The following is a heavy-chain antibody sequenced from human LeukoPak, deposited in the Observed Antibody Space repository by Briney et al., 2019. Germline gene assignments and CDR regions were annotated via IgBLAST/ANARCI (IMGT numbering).Heavy chain of an antibody. V-gene: IGHV4-34*01. Sequence: KPSETLSLTCAVYGGSFSGYYWSWIRQPPGKGLEWIGEINHSGSTNYNPSLKSRVTISVDTSKNQFSLKQSSVTAADTAVYYCAREAAAKFDPWGQGTLVTVSS. J-gene: IGHJ5*02. CDR3: AREAAAKFDP. CDR2: INHSGST. D-gene: IGHD6-13*01. CDR1: GGSFSGYY.